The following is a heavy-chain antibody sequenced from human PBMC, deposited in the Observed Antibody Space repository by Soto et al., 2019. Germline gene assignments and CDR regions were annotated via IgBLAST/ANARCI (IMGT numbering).Heavy chain of an antibody. D-gene: IGHD4-17*01. Sequence: AASVKVSCKASGGTFNSYAVSWVRQAPGQGLEWMGGIIPIFGTANYAQKFQGRVTITADESTSTAYMELSSLRSEDTAVYYCASYGDYALYYYYGMDVWGQGTTVTVSS. J-gene: IGHJ6*02. CDR2: IIPIFGTA. V-gene: IGHV1-69*13. CDR1: GGTFNSYA. CDR3: ASYGDYALYYYYGMDV.